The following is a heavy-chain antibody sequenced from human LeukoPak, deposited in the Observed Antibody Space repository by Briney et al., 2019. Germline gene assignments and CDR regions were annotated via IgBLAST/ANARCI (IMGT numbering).Heavy chain of an antibody. CDR1: GYTFTSYD. J-gene: IGHJ4*02. D-gene: IGHD3-22*01. V-gene: IGHV1-8*01. CDR2: MSPNSGNT. CDR3: ATVYYYDSSGYYYFDY. Sequence: ASVKVSCKTSGYTFTSYDINWVRQATGQGLEWMGYMSPNSGNTGYAQNIQGRVTMTRNTSINTAYMELSSLRSEDTAVYYCATVYYYDSSGYYYFDYWGQGTLVTVSS.